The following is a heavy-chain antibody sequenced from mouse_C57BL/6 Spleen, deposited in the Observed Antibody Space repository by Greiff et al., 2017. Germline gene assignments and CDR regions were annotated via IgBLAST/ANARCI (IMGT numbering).Heavy chain of an antibody. J-gene: IGHJ3*01. CDR1: GFSLTSYG. CDR3: AKDRNSDSSSFAY. CDR2: IWSGGST. V-gene: IGHV2-5*01. D-gene: IGHD1-1*01. Sequence: VHLVESGPGLVQPSQSLSITCTVSGFSLTSYGVPWVRQSPGKGLEWLGVIWSGGSTDYNAAFMSRLSITKDNSNSHVFFKMNSLQSEDSAIYYCAKDRNSDSSSFAYWGQGTLVTVSA.